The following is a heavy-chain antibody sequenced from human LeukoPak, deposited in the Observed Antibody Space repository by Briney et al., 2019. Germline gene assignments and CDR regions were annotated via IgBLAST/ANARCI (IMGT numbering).Heavy chain of an antibody. CDR1: GFTFSSYS. V-gene: IGHV3-21*01. Sequence: GGSLRLSCAASGFTFSSYSMNWVRQAPGKGLEWVSSISSSSSYIYYADSVKGRFTISRDNAKNSLYLQMNSLRAEDTAVYYCASFYGSGSYYISWGQGTLVTVSS. J-gene: IGHJ4*02. D-gene: IGHD3-10*01. CDR2: ISSSSSYI. CDR3: ASFYGSGSYYIS.